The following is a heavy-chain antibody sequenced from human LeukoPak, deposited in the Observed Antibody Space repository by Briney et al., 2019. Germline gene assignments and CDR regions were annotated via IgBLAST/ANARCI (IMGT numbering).Heavy chain of an antibody. V-gene: IGHV4-39*07. CDR1: GGSISSSSYY. D-gene: IGHD3-22*01. CDR2: IYYSGNT. CDR3: ARAYYYDGIDY. Sequence: SETLSLTCTVSGGSISSSSYYWGWIRQPPGKGLEWIGSIYYSGNTYYNPSLKSRVTISVDTSKNQFSLKLSSVTAADTAVYYCARAYYYDGIDYWGRGTLVTVSS. J-gene: IGHJ4*02.